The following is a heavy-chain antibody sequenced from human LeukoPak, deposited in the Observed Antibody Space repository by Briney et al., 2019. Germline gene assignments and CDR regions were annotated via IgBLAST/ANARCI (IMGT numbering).Heavy chain of an antibody. Sequence: SETLSLTCTVSGGSVDGYYWSWIRQPPGKGLEWIGYLYYTGSTNYNPSLKSRVTISADMSKNQFSLKLRSMTAADTAVYYCARHGSGYSSVFDYWGQGTLVTVSS. CDR2: LYYTGST. J-gene: IGHJ4*02. D-gene: IGHD6-19*01. CDR3: ARHGSGYSSVFDY. V-gene: IGHV4-59*08. CDR1: GGSVDGYY.